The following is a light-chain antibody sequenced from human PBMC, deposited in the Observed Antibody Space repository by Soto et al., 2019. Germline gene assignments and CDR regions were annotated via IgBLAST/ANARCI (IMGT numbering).Light chain of an antibody. CDR1: QTVRSN. CDR3: QQYNNWPRT. CDR2: GAS. V-gene: IGKV3-15*01. J-gene: IGKJ2*01. Sequence: EIVMTQSPVTLSVSPGERATLSCRASQTVRSNLAWYQKQPGQAPRLLIYGASTRATDIPPRFSGSGSGTEFTLTISSLQSEDFAVYYCQQYNNWPRTFGQGTKLEIK.